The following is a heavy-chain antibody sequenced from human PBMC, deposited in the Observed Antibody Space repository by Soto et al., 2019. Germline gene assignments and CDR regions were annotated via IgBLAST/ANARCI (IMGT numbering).Heavy chain of an antibody. CDR1: GFSLRNTRMG. CDR2: IFSNDAK. D-gene: IGHD4-17*01. Sequence: KESGPVLVKPTETLTLTCTVSGFSLRNTRMGVSWIRQSPGKALEWLAHIFSNDAKSYSPSLKSRLAISRDTSKSQVVLTMTNVAPVDTATYYCARSLYVDYVHWYFDLWGRGTLVTVSS. J-gene: IGHJ2*01. CDR3: ARSLYVDYVHWYFDL. V-gene: IGHV2-26*01.